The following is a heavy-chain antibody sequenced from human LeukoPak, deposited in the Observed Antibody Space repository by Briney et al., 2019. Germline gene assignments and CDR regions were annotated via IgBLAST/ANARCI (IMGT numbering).Heavy chain of an antibody. V-gene: IGHV3-30-3*01. CDR3: AREGRYYYFDY. CDR2: ISYDGSNK. Sequence: GGSLRLSCAASGFTFSSYAMHWVRQASGKGLEWVAVISYDGSNKYYADSVKGRFTISRDNSKNTLYLQMNSLRAEDTAVYYCAREGRYYYFDYWGQGTLVTVSS. CDR1: GFTFSSYA. J-gene: IGHJ4*02. D-gene: IGHD1-26*01.